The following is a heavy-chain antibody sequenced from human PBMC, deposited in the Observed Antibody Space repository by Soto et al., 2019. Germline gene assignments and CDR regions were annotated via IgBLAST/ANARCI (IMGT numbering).Heavy chain of an antibody. Sequence: PSERLCRTWAVSPGALSSSNWWSWSGKHPGKWLESIGQVYHSGSTNYNPSLKSRVSISVAKSKVKFSLKLSSVTAAETAVYYCASLGTRVTTFDHWGQGTLVTAS. CDR1: PGALSSSNW. V-gene: IGHV4-4*02. J-gene: IGHJ4*02. CDR3: ASLGTRVTTFDH. D-gene: IGHD4-4*01. CDR2: VYHSGST.